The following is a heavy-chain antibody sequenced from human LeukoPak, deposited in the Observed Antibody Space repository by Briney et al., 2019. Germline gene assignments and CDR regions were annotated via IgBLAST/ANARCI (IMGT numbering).Heavy chain of an antibody. D-gene: IGHD1-26*01. Sequence: SETLSLTCAAYGGSLSGYYWSWLRQPPGKGLEWLGEINHSGSTKYNPSLKSRVTISVDTSKNQFSLKLNSVTAADTAVYYCARSRIGWFDPGGQGTLVTVSS. V-gene: IGHV4-34*01. J-gene: IGHJ5*02. CDR2: INHSGST. CDR3: ARSRIGWFDP. CDR1: GGSLSGYY.